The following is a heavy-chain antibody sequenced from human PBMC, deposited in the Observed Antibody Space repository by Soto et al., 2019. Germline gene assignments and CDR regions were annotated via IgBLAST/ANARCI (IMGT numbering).Heavy chain of an antibody. V-gene: IGHV1-58*01. CDR3: AAESTPHSMVILPGMDV. D-gene: IGHD2-21*01. Sequence: GASVKVSCKASGFTFTSSAVQWVRQARGQRLEWIGWIVVGSGNTNYAQKFQERVTITRDMSTSTAYMELSSLRSEDTAVYYCAAESTPHSMVILPGMDVWGQGTTVTVSS. CDR2: IVVGSGNT. CDR1: GFTFTSSA. J-gene: IGHJ6*02.